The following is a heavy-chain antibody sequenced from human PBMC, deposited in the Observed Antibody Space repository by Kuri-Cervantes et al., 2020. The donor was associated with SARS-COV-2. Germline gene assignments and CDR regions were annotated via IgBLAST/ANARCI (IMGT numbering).Heavy chain of an antibody. V-gene: IGHV4-39*01. J-gene: IGHJ2*01. CDR1: GGSTSSQSYY. CDR3: ASYSSSWYPGL. D-gene: IGHD6-13*01. Sequence: ESLKISCTVSGGSTSSQSYYWGWIRQPPGKGLEWIGSVYYSGTTYYNPSLKSRVTISLDTSKNQLSLNLNSVTAADTAVYYCASYSSSWYPGLWGRGTLVTVSS. CDR2: VYYSGTT.